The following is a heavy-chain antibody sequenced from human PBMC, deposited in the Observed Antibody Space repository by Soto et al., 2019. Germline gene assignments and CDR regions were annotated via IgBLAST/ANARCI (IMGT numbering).Heavy chain of an antibody. CDR3: ARASSGYYSNHDAFDS. D-gene: IGHD3-22*01. Sequence: ASVKVSCKASGYTFTSYGISWVRQAPGQGLEWMGWISAYNGNTNYAQKLQGRVTMTTDTSTSTAYMELRSLRSDDTAVYYCARASSGYYSNHDAFDSWGQGTTVTVS. V-gene: IGHV1-18*04. CDR2: ISAYNGNT. J-gene: IGHJ3*02. CDR1: GYTFTSYG.